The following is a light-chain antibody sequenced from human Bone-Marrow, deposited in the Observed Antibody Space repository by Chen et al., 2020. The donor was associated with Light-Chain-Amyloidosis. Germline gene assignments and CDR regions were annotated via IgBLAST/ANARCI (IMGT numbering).Light chain of an antibody. CDR2: FAS. J-gene: IGKJ3*01. V-gene: IGKV4-1*01. CDR3: QQYYNVPFT. CDR1: QSVLYSSNNQNY. Sequence: DIVMTQSPDSLSVSLGERATINCKSSQSVLYSSNNQNYLTWYQQKPGQPPKLLIYFASTRESGVPDRFSGSGSGTDFTLTISSPQAEDVAVYYCQQYYNVPFTFGPGTKVDIK.